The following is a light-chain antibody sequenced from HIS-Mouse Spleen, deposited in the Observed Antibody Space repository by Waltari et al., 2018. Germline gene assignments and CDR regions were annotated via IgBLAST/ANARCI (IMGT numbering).Light chain of an antibody. V-gene: IGKV1-6*01. J-gene: IGKJ4*01. CDR1: QGIRND. Sequence: AIQITQSPSSLSASVGDSVTITCRASQGIRNDLGWYQQKPGKAPKLLIYAASSLQSGVPSRFSGSGSGTDFTLTISSLQPEDFATYYCLQDYNYPLTFGGGTKVEIK. CDR3: LQDYNYPLT. CDR2: AAS.